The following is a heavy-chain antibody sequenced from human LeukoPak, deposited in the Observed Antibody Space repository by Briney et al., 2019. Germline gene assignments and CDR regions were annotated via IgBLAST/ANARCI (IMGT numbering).Heavy chain of an antibody. V-gene: IGHV1-69*05. CDR2: IIPIFGTA. CDR1: GGTFSSYA. CDR3: ARVAAYSSSWYPDAFDI. D-gene: IGHD6-13*01. J-gene: IGHJ3*02. Sequence: ASVKVSCKASGGTFSSYAISWVRQAPGQGLEWMGGIIPIFGTANYAQKFQGRVTITTDESTGTAYMELSSLRSEDTAVYYCARVAAYSSSWYPDAFDIWGQGTMVTVSS.